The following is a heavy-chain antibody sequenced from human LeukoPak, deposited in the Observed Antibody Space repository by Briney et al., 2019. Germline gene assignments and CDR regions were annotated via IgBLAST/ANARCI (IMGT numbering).Heavy chain of an antibody. CDR1: GYTFTGYY. Sequence: ASVKVSCKASGYTFTGYYMHWVRQAPGQGLEWMGWINPNSGGTNYAQKFQGRVTMTRDTSISTAYMELSRLRSDDTAVYYCAAMGYRGGVGWFDPWGQGTLVTVSS. CDR2: INPNSGGT. V-gene: IGHV1-2*02. J-gene: IGHJ5*02. CDR3: AAMGYRGGVGWFDP. D-gene: IGHD2-21*01.